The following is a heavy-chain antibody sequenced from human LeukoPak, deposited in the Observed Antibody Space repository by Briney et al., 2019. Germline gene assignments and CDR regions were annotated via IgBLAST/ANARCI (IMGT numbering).Heavy chain of an antibody. CDR2: IYYSGST. V-gene: IGHV4-59*08. J-gene: IGHJ4*02. D-gene: IGHD4-23*01. Sequence: SETLSLTCTVSGGSISSYYWSWIRQPPGKGLEWIGYIYYSGSTNYNPSLKSRVTISVDTSKNQFSLKLSSVTAADTAVYYCARHRPGTTVVTSLDYWGQGTLVTVSS. CDR3: ARHRPGTTVVTSLDY. CDR1: GGSISSYY.